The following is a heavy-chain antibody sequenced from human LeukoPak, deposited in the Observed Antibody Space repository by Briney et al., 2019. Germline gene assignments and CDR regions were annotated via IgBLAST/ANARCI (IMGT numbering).Heavy chain of an antibody. D-gene: IGHD6-6*01. CDR2: IYTSGST. CDR1: GGSISSYY. V-gene: IGHV4-4*07. J-gene: IGHJ5*02. Sequence: SETLSLTCTVSGGSISSYYWSWIRQPAGKGLEWIGRIYTSGSTNYNPSLKSRVTMSVDTSKNQFSLKLSSVTAADTAVYYCARDPRYSSSSSGNWFDPWGQGTLVTVYS. CDR3: ARDPRYSSSSSGNWFDP.